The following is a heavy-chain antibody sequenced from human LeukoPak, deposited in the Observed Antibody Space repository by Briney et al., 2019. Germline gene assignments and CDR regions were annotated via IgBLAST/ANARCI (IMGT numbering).Heavy chain of an antibody. V-gene: IGHV1-69*05. CDR1: GGTFSSYA. CDR3: ATSGMIVGTKLDY. CDR2: IIPIFGTA. D-gene: IGHD3-22*01. Sequence: SVKVSCKASGGTFSSYAISLVRQAPGQGLEWMGRIIPIFGTANYAQKFQGRVTITTDESTSTAYMEPSSLRSEDTAVYYCATSGMIVGTKLDYWGQGTLVTVSS. J-gene: IGHJ4*02.